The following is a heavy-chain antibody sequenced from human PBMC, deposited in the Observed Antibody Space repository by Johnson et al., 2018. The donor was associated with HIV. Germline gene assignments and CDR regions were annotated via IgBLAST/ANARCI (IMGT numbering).Heavy chain of an antibody. J-gene: IGHJ3*02. CDR2: INWNGGST. D-gene: IGHD3-22*01. CDR3: AREGNYYDSSSHVFDI. V-gene: IGHV3-20*04. CDR1: GFTFDDYD. Sequence: VQLVESGGGVARPGGSLRLSCAASGFTFDDYDMSWVRQVPGKGLEWVSGINWNGGSTGYADSVKGRFTISRDNAKNSLYLQMNSLRAEDTAVHYCAREGNYYDSSSHVFDIWGQGTMVTVSS.